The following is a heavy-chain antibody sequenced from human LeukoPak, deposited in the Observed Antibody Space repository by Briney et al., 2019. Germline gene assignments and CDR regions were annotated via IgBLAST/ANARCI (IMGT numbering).Heavy chain of an antibody. CDR3: ARRYSSSSLWFDP. D-gene: IGHD6-6*01. CDR2: IYTSGST. Sequence: SETLSLTCTVSGGSIIGYYWTWIRQPPGKGLEWIGYIYTSGSTNYNPSLKSRVTISVDTSKNQFSLKLSSVTAADTAVYYCARRYSSSSLWFDPWGQGTLVTVSS. J-gene: IGHJ5*02. CDR1: GGSIIGYY. V-gene: IGHV4-4*09.